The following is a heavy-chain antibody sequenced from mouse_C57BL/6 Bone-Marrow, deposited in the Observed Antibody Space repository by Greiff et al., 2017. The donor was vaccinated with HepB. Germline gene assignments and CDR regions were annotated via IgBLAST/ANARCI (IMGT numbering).Heavy chain of an antibody. CDR3: ARPPSYYGSTHWYFDV. J-gene: IGHJ1*03. D-gene: IGHD1-1*01. Sequence: VQLKESGGGLVQPGGSLKLSCAASGFTFSDYGMAWVRQAPRKGPEWVAFISNLAYSIYYADTVTGRFTISRENAKNTLYLEMSSLRSEDTAMYYCARPPSYYGSTHWYFDVWGTGTTVTVSS. CDR1: GFTFSDYG. V-gene: IGHV5-15*01. CDR2: ISNLAYSI.